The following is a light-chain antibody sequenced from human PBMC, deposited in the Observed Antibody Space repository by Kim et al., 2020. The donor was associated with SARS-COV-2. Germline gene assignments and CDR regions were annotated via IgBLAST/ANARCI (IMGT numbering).Light chain of an antibody. CDR2: DAS. Sequence: SPGERATLSCRASQSVSSYLAWYQQKPGQAPRLLIYDASNRATGIPARFSGSGSGTDFTLTISSLEPEDFAVYYCQQRSNWRGWTFGQGTKVDIK. CDR3: QQRSNWRGWT. J-gene: IGKJ1*01. CDR1: QSVSSY. V-gene: IGKV3-11*01.